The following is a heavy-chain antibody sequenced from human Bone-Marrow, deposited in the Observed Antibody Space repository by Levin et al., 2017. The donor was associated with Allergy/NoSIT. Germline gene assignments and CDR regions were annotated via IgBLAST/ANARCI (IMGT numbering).Heavy chain of an antibody. J-gene: IGHJ5*02. CDR2: IKEAGSEK. CDR3: AREQFRRATYAARWIDH. CDR1: GFTFSNSW. Sequence: PGGSLRLSCAASGFTFSNSWMSWVRQAPGKGLEWVANIKEAGSEKYYVDSVKGRSTIPRDNAKNSLHVQMNSLRVEDTAVYYCAREQFRRATYAARWIDHWGQGTLVIGSS. D-gene: IGHD5-24*01. V-gene: IGHV3-7*01.